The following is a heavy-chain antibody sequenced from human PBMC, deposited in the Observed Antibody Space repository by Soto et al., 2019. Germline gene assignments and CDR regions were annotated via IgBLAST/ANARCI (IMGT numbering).Heavy chain of an antibody. J-gene: IGHJ5*02. CDR3: AKAIPMMSIAAPIDP. Sequence: EVQLLESGGGLVQPGGSLRLSCAASGFTFSSYAMSWVRQAPGKGLEWVSAISGSGGSTYYADSVKGRFTISRDNSKNTLYLQRNSLRDEDTAVYYCAKAIPMMSIAAPIDPWGQGTLVTVSS. CDR1: GFTFSSYA. V-gene: IGHV3-23*01. D-gene: IGHD6-6*01. CDR2: ISGSGGST.